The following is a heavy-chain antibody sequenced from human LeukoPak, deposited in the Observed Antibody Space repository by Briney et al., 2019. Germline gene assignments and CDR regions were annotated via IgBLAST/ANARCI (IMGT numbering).Heavy chain of an antibody. CDR3: ANDSVLTVTSGADY. CDR1: GFTFSSYA. V-gene: IGHV3-23*01. D-gene: IGHD4-17*01. CDR2: ISGSGGST. Sequence: GGSLRLSCAASGFTFSSYAMSWVRQAPGKGLEWVSAISGSGGSTYYADSVKGRFTISRDNSKNTLYLQMNSLRAEDTAVYYGANDSVLTVTSGADYWGQGTLVTVSS. J-gene: IGHJ4*02.